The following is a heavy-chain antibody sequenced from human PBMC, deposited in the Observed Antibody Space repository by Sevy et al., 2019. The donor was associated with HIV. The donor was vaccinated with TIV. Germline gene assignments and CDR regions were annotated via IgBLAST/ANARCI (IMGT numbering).Heavy chain of an antibody. V-gene: IGHV1-69*13. Sequence: ASVKVSCKTSGGTFSDYAFSWVRQAPGQGLEWMGSINPIFDTANYAQKFQGRVTITADESTSTVYMGLSSLRSEDSAIFYCAGEEDASSSLHYYMDVWGKGTTVTVSS. CDR3: AGEEDASSSLHYYMDV. J-gene: IGHJ6*03. CDR2: INPIFDTA. CDR1: GGTFSDYA. D-gene: IGHD6-6*01.